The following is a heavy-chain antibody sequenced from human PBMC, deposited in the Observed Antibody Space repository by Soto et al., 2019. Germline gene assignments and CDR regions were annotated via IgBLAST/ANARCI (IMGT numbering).Heavy chain of an antibody. CDR2: IYHRGST. J-gene: IGHJ4*02. D-gene: IGHD1-26*01. V-gene: IGHV4-38-2*02. CDR3: ARDEVREHSHLYYFDY. Sequence: PSETLSLTCAVSGYSIRSDYYWGWIRQPPGKGLEWIGSIYHRGSTYYNPSLKSRVTISVDTSNNQFSLKLNSVTAADTAVYYCARDEVREHSHLYYFDYSGQVTLVTVSP. CDR1: GYSIRSDYY.